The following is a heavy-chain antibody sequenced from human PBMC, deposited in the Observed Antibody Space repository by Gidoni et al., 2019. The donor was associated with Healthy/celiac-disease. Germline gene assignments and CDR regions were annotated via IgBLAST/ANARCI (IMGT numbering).Heavy chain of an antibody. CDR2: INHSGST. Sequence: QVQLQQWGAGLLKPSETLSLTCAVYGGSFSGYYWSWIRQPPGKGLEWIGEINHSGSTNYNPSLKSRVTISVDTSKNQFSLKLSSVTAADTAVYYCARVAHWGIVVVHGAYFDYWGQGTLVTVSS. V-gene: IGHV4-34*01. CDR3: ARVAHWGIVVVHGAYFDY. J-gene: IGHJ4*02. CDR1: GGSFSGYY. D-gene: IGHD3-22*01.